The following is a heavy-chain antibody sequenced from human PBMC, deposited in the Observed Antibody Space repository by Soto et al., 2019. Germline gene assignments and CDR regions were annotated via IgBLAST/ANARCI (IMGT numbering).Heavy chain of an antibody. CDR3: ATDQTREGTYDGNSLDY. CDR1: GGTFSNHS. J-gene: IGHJ4*02. V-gene: IGHV1-69*12. Sequence: QVQVVQSGAEVKRPGSSVKVSCTASGGTFSNHSINWVRQAPGQGLVWMGVTIPIFGTTDYAQEFQGRVSFTADESKTTAYMELSSLRSEDTAMYYCATDQTREGTYDGNSLDYWGQGTLLTVSS. D-gene: IGHD5-12*01. CDR2: TIPIFGTT.